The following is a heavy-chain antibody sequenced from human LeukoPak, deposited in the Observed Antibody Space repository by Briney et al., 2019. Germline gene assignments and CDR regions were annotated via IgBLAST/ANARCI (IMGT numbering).Heavy chain of an antibody. Sequence: SGTLSLTCAVYGGSFSGYYWSWIRQPPGKGLEWIGEINHSGSTNYNPSLKSRVTISVDTSKNQFSLKLSSVTAADTAVYYCARGSSGWYKSWFDPWGQGTLVTVSS. V-gene: IGHV4-34*01. CDR1: GGSFSGYY. J-gene: IGHJ5*02. CDR3: ARGSSGWYKSWFDP. D-gene: IGHD6-19*01. CDR2: INHSGST.